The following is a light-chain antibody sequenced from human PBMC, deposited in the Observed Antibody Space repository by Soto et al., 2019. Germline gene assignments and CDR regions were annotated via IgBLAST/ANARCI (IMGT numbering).Light chain of an antibody. CDR3: HHYGNSTPEYT. J-gene: IGKJ3*01. Sequence: GLTQSPGTLSLSPGERATLSCRASQSVSSSFLAWYQQRPDQAPRLLIFVASYRATGIPNRFSGTGSGTDFTLTISKLEPDDFAVYYCHHYGNSTPEYTLGPGTKVD. CDR1: QSVSSSF. CDR2: VAS. V-gene: IGKV3-20*01.